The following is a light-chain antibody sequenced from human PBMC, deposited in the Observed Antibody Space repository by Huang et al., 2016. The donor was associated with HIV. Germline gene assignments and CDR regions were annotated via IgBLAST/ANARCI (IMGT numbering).Light chain of an antibody. CDR1: QGVRND. CDR2: AAS. J-gene: IGKJ2*03. CDR3: QQFDNVPYS. Sequence: AIQMTQSPSSLSASVGDRVSISCRASQGVRNDLAWYQQRPGKAPKLLIYAASSLENGVPSRFSGSQSGTDFTLTISSLQPEDFATYYCQQFDNVPYSFGQGTRLEIK. V-gene: IGKV1-6*01.